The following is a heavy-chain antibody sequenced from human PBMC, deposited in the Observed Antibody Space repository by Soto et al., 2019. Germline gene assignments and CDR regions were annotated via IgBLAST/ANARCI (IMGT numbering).Heavy chain of an antibody. Sequence: SETLSLTCTVSGGSISSYYWSWIRQPAGKGLEWIGRIYTSGSTNYNPSLKSRVTMSVDTSKNQFSLKLSSVTAADTAVYYCARDGLELRGYYYGMDVWGQGPTVTVSS. CDR2: IYTSGST. D-gene: IGHD1-7*01. V-gene: IGHV4-4*07. J-gene: IGHJ6*02. CDR1: GGSISSYY. CDR3: ARDGLELRGYYYGMDV.